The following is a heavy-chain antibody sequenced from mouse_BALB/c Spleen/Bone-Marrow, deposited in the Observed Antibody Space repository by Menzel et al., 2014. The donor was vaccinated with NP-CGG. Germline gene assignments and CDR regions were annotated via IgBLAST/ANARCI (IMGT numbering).Heavy chain of an antibody. J-gene: IGHJ3*01. CDR1: GYDFTSYL. V-gene: IGHV1-54*01. CDR2: INPGSGGS. CDR3: ARNANWLFTY. D-gene: IGHD4-1*01. Sequence: QVHVKQSGAEVVRPGTSVKVSCKASGYDFTSYLIEWIKQRPGQGLEWIGVINPGSGGSNYNENFTGKATLTVDKSSSTAYMQLSSLTSDDSAVYFCARNANWLFTYWGQGTLVTVSA.